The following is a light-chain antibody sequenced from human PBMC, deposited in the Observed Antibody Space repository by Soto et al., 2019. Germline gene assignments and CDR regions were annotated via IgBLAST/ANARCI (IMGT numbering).Light chain of an antibody. CDR3: QQYNNWPLT. V-gene: IGKV3-15*01. CDR1: QSVSSN. CDR2: GAS. Sequence: EIVMTQSPATLSVSPGERATLSCRASQSVSSNLAWYQQKHGQAPRLLISGASARATGIPARFSGSGSGTDFTLTVSSLQSEDFAVYYCQQYNNWPLTFGGGTTVEIK. J-gene: IGKJ4*01.